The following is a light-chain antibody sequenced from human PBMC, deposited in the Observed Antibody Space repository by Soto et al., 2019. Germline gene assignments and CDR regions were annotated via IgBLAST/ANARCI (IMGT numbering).Light chain of an antibody. Sequence: DIHVTPAPSTLSGSVGDSPTPPRRPSQTISSWLAWYQQKPGKAPKLLIYKASTLKSGVPSRFSGSGSGTEFTLTISSLQPDDFATYYCKHYNSYSDAFGQGTKVDIK. CDR1: QTISSW. J-gene: IGKJ1*01. V-gene: IGKV1-5*03. CDR3: KHYNSYSDA. CDR2: KAS.